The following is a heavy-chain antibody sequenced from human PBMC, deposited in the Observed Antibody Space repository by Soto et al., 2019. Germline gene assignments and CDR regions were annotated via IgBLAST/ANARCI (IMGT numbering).Heavy chain of an antibody. D-gene: IGHD4-17*01. CDR2: IWYDGTNK. CDR3: GRGPYTTVYHYGMDV. V-gene: IGHV3-33*01. Sequence: PGGSLRLSCAASGFSFSLYGMQWVRQAPGKGLEWVAVIWYDGTNKYYADSVKGRFTISRDNSKNTLYLQMHSLRVEDTAVYYCGRGPYTTVYHYGMDVWGQGTRSPSP. J-gene: IGHJ6*02. CDR1: GFSFSLYG.